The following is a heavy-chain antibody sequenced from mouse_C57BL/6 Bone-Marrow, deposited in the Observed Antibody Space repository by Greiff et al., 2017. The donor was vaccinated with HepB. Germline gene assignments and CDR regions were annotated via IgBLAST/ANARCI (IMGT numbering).Heavy chain of an antibody. Sequence: EVKLMESGPGLVKPSQSLSLTCSVTGYSITSGYYWNWIRQFPGNKLEWMGYISYDGSNNYNPSLKNRISITRDTSKNQFFLKLNSVTTEDTATYYGARGAYYDYDEYAMDYWGQGTSVTVSS. D-gene: IGHD2-4*01. J-gene: IGHJ4*01. CDR3: ARGAYYDYDEYAMDY. CDR2: ISYDGSN. CDR1: GYSITSGYY. V-gene: IGHV3-6*01.